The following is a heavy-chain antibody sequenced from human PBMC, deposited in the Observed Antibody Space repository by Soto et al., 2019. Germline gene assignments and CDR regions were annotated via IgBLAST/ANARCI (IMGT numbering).Heavy chain of an antibody. J-gene: IGHJ6*02. V-gene: IGHV4-30-4*01. CDR1: GGSISTDHYH. D-gene: IGHD4-17*01. CDR3: ARADDGCGRDYYGLDV. CDR2: IHYSGSI. Sequence: QVQLQESGPGLVRPSQTLSLTCTVSGGSISTDHYHWTWIRQTPGKGLEWIGYIHYSGSIHFNPSLPGRVSMSVGTSKNLFSLKLGLGTGPDTAVYFCARADDGCGRDYYGLDVWGQGTTVTVSS.